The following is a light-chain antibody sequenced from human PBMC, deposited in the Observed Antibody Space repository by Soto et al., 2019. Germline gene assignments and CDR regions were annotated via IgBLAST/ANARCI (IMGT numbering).Light chain of an antibody. Sequence: DIQLTQSPSSLYASVGDRVTITCRASQGISTYLAWYQQRPGKAPKLLIYDASTLQSGVPSRFRGSRSGTEYTLTISSLQPEDFATCYCQQLYAYVALTFGEGTKVDIK. CDR2: DAS. CDR1: QGISTY. V-gene: IGKV1-9*01. J-gene: IGKJ4*01. CDR3: QQLYAYVALT.